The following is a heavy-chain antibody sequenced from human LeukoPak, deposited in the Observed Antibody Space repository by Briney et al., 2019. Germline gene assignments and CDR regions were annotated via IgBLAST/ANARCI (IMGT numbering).Heavy chain of an antibody. CDR2: ISPMFGTA. J-gene: IGHJ4*02. D-gene: IGHD3-10*01. CDR3: ARGVTYYGSGSPLDY. V-gene: IGHV1-69*13. Sequence: GASVKVSCKASGYTFTSYGISWVRQAPGQGLEWMGGISPMFGTANYAQRFQGRVTITADESTSTAYLELSSLRSEDTAVYYCARGVTYYGSGSPLDYWGQGIQVTVSS. CDR1: GYTFTSYG.